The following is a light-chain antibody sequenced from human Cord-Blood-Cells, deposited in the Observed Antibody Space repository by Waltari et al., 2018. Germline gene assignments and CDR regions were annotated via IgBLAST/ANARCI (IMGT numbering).Light chain of an antibody. J-gene: IGKJ2*01. V-gene: IGKV1-39*01. CDR1: QSISSY. CDR3: QQSYSTPPYT. CDR2: AAS. Sequence: DIQMTQSPSSLSASVGDSVTITCRASQSISSYLNWYQQKPGKAPKLLIYAASSLQSGVPSRFSRSASRTDFTLTISSLQPEDVATYYCQQSYSTPPYTFGQGTKPEI.